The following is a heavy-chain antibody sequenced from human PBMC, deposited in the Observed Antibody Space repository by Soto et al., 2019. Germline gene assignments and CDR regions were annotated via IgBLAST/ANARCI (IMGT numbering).Heavy chain of an antibody. J-gene: IGHJ5*02. Sequence: PXETRSLPCTVSGCSMSNSNWRWIRQPPGKGLDWIGYIYDIGSTKYNPSLKSRVTMSVDTSRNQVSLNLTSETAADTAVYYCARGYSPALGAPWARVNWFHHWGQGTLVTVSS. D-gene: IGHD1-26*01. CDR3: ARGYSPALGAPWARVNWFHH. CDR1: GCSMSNSN. CDR2: IYDIGST. V-gene: IGHV4-59*01.